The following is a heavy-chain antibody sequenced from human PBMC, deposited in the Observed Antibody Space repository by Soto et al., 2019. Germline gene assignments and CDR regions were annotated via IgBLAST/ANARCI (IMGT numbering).Heavy chain of an antibody. CDR3: AIDASYSTGVGVFDY. CDR2: INPNSGGT. D-gene: IGHD6-19*01. V-gene: IGHV1-2*02. Sequence: QVHLVQSGAEVKKPGASVKVSCKASGYTFTGSYMHWVRQAPGQGLEWMGWINPNSGGTNYAQKFPGRVTLTRDTSITTAYMELRRLTSDDSAVYYCAIDASYSTGVGVFDYWGQGTLVAVSS. CDR1: GYTFTGSY. J-gene: IGHJ4*02.